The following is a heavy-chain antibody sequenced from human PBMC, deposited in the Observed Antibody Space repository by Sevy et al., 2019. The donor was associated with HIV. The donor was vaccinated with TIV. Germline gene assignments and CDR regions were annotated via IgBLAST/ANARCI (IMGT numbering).Heavy chain of an antibody. V-gene: IGHV3-23*01. D-gene: IGHD4-17*01. CDR1: GFTFRSYA. J-gene: IGHJ3*02. Sequence: GGSLRLSCAVSGFTFRSYAMSWVRQAPGKGLEWVSSISGPGALTYYAESVKGRFTISRVNSKNTLFLQMNSLRAEDTVLYYCAKGDEPAADYADYVPNAFDIWGQGTMVTVSS. CDR2: ISGPGALT. CDR3: AKGDEPAADYADYVPNAFDI.